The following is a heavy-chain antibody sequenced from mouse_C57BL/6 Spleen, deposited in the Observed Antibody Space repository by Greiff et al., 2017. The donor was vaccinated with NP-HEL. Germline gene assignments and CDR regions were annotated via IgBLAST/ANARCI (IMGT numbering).Heavy chain of an antibody. J-gene: IGHJ2*01. CDR1: GYTFTDYN. Sequence: EVQLQQSGPELVKPGASVKMSCKASGYTFTDYNMHWVKQSHGKSLEWIGYINPNNGGTSYNQKFKGKATLTVHKSSSTAYMELRSLTSEVSAVYYCARLPYGYDFDYGGKGTTLTVSS. CDR2: INPNNGGT. CDR3: ARLPYGYDFDY. V-gene: IGHV1-22*01. D-gene: IGHD2-2*01.